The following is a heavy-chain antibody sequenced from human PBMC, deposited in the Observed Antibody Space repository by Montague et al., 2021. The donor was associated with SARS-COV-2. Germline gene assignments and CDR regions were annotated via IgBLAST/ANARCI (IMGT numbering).Heavy chain of an antibody. Sequence: SETLSLTCAVYGGSFSGYYWSWIRQPPGKGLEWIGEINHSGSTNYNPSPKSRVTISVDTSKNQFSLKLSSVTAADTAVYYCARGPFSRFLELPVGFKTAGWFDPWGRGTLVTVSA. CDR2: INHSGST. D-gene: IGHD3-3*01. CDR1: GGSFSGYY. CDR3: ARGPFSRFLELPVGFKTAGWFDP. V-gene: IGHV4-34*01. J-gene: IGHJ5*02.